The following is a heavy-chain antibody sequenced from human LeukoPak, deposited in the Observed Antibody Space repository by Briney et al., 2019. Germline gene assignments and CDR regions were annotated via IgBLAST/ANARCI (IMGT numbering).Heavy chain of an antibody. CDR1: GFTFSSYS. CDR3: AKEESTFTFYYDSSSFDAFDI. J-gene: IGHJ3*02. Sequence: GGSLRLSCAASGFTFSSYSMNWVRQAPGKGLEWVSSISSSSSYIYYADSVKGRFTISRDNAKNSLYLQMDSLRAEDTAIYYCAKEESTFTFYYDSSSFDAFDIWGQGTMVTVSS. V-gene: IGHV3-21*04. D-gene: IGHD3-22*01. CDR2: ISSSSSYI.